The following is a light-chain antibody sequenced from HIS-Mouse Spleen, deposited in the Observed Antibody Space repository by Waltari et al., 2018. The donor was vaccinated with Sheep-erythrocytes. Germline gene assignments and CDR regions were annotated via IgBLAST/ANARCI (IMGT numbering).Light chain of an antibody. J-gene: IGLJ3*02. CDR1: SRDVGSYNL. Sequence: QSALTQPASVSGSPGQSITISCTGTSRDVGSYNLVSWYQQHPGKAPKLMIYEGSERPSGVSNRFSGSKSGNTASLTISGLQAEDEADYYCCSYAGSSTPWVFGGGTKLTVL. CDR3: CSYAGSSTPWV. V-gene: IGLV2-23*01. CDR2: EGS.